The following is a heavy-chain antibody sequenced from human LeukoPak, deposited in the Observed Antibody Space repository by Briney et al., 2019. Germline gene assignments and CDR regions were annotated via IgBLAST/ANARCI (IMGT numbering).Heavy chain of an antibody. D-gene: IGHD3-22*01. CDR3: ARAVRDSSGPIPDY. V-gene: IGHV1-2*06. CDR2: INPSTGGT. Sequence: ASVKVSCKASGYTFIGYYMNWVRQAPGQGLEWMGRINPSTGGTNYAQKFQGRVTMTRDTSITTVYMELNGLTSDDTAVYYCARAVRDSSGPIPDYWGQGTLVTVSS. J-gene: IGHJ4*02. CDR1: GYTFIGYY.